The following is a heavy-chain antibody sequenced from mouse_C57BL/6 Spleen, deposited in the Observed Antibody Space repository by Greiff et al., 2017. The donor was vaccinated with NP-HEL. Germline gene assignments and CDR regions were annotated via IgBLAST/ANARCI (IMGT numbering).Heavy chain of an antibody. D-gene: IGHD1-1*02. CDR2: IYPGDGDT. J-gene: IGHJ2*01. Sequence: VQLQQSGPELVKPGASVKISCKASGYAFSSSWMNWVKQRPGKGLEWIGRIYPGDGDTNYNGKFKGKATLTADKSSSTAYMQLSSLTSEDSAVYLGAGAVGGGYYFDYWGQGTTLTVSS. V-gene: IGHV1-82*01. CDR3: AGAVGGGYYFDY. CDR1: GYAFSSSW.